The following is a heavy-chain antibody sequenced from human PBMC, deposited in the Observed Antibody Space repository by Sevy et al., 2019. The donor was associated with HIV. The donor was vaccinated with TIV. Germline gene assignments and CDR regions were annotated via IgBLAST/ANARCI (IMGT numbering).Heavy chain of an antibody. V-gene: IGHV4-34*01. CDR3: ARAPRIAAAGTGPLGFDY. D-gene: IGHD6-13*01. CDR2: INHSGST. J-gene: IGHJ4*02. Sequence: SETLSLTCAVYGGSFSGYYWSWIRQPPGKGLEWIGEINHSGSTNYNPSLKSRVTISVDTSKNQFSLKLSSVTAADTAVYYCARAPRIAAAGTGPLGFDYWGQGTLVTVSS. CDR1: GGSFSGYY.